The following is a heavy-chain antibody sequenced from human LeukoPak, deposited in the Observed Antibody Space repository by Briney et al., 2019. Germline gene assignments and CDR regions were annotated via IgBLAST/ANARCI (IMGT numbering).Heavy chain of an antibody. CDR2: ISGSGGST. V-gene: IGHV3-23*01. CDR1: GFTVSSNY. Sequence: PGGSLRLSCAASGFTVSSNYMSWVRQAPGKGLEWVSAISGSGGSTYYADSVKGRFTISRDNSKNTLYLQMNSLRAEDTAVYYCAKTPHYDILTGSWFDPWGQGTLVTVSS. D-gene: IGHD3-9*01. CDR3: AKTPHYDILTGSWFDP. J-gene: IGHJ5*02.